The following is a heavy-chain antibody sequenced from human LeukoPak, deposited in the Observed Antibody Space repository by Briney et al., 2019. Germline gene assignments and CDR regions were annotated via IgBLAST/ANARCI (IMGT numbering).Heavy chain of an antibody. Sequence: PSETLSLTCTLSGGSISSGSYYCGWIRQPPGKGLEGIGSIYYSGRTYYNPPLKSRFTIFVDTSKNQLSLKLSSVTAADTAVYYCARYYGSGNFDYWGQGTLVTVSS. D-gene: IGHD3-10*01. CDR3: ARYYGSGNFDY. J-gene: IGHJ4*02. V-gene: IGHV4-39*01. CDR1: GGSISSGSYY. CDR2: IYYSGRT.